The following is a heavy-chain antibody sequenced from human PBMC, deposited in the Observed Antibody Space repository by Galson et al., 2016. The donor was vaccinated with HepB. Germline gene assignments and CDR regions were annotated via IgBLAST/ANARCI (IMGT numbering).Heavy chain of an antibody. CDR3: ATPDS. CDR1: GGSISSSDHY. J-gene: IGHJ4*02. Sequence: SETLSLTCTVSGGSISSSDHYWGWIRQPPGERLEWIASIYYSGSTYYKPSFKGRVLISMDTSKNEFSLNVSSVTAADTAVYYCATPDSWGPGVLVTVSS. V-gene: IGHV4-39*01. CDR2: IYYSGST.